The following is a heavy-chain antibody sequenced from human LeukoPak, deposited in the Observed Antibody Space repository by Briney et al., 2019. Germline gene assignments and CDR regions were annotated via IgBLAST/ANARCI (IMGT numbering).Heavy chain of an antibody. CDR2: IYYSGST. D-gene: IGHD3-22*01. J-gene: IGHJ4*02. CDR3: ARAQDYYDSSGYSQHFDY. Sequence: SETPSLTCTVSGGSISSYYWSWIRQPPGKGLEWIGYIYYSGSTNYNPSLKSRVTISVDTSKNQFSLKLSSVTAADTAVYYCARAQDYYDSSGYSQHFDYWGQGTLVIVSS. CDR1: GGSISSYY. V-gene: IGHV4-59*01.